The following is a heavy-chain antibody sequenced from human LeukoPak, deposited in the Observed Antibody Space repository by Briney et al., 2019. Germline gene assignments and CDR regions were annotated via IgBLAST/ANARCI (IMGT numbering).Heavy chain of an antibody. CDR3: AKNLLGSGAYSWYFDL. CDR2: ISGSGRDT. V-gene: IGHV3-23*01. Sequence: GGSLRLSCAASGFTFSSYAMSWVRQAPGKGLEWVSGISGSGRDTYYADSVKGRVTISRDNSKNTLYLQMNSLRAEDTAVYSCAKNLLGSGAYSWYFDLWGRGTLVTVSS. D-gene: IGHD1-26*01. CDR1: GFTFSSYA. J-gene: IGHJ2*01.